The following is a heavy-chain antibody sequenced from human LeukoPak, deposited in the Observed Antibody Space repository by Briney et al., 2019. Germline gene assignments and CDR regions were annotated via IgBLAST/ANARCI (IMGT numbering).Heavy chain of an antibody. J-gene: IGHJ3*02. CDR3: ARGAKRITMVRGVISI. D-gene: IGHD3-10*01. CDR1: GYTFTRYG. Sequence: ASVQVSCKASGYTFTRYGISWVRQAAGQGLEWMGWISAYNGNTNYAQKLQGRVTMTTDTSTSTAYMELRSLRSDDTAVYYCARGAKRITMVRGVISIWGQGTMVTVSS. CDR2: ISAYNGNT. V-gene: IGHV1-18*01.